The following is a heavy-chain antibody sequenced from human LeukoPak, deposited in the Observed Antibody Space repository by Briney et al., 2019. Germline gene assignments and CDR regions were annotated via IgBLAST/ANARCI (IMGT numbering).Heavy chain of an antibody. CDR1: GGTFSSYA. D-gene: IGHD3-10*01. V-gene: IGHV1-69*13. J-gene: IGHJ4*02. Sequence: ASVKVSCKASGGTFSSYAISWVRQAPGQGLEWMGGIIPIFGTANYAQKFQGRVTITADESTSTAYMELSSLRSEDTAVYYCARGRTDYYGSGSYWPLFDYWGQGTLVTVSS. CDR3: ARGRTDYYGSGSYWPLFDY. CDR2: IIPIFGTA.